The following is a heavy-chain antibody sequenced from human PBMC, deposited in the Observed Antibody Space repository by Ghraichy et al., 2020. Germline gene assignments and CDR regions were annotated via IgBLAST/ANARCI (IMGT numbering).Heavy chain of an antibody. CDR1: GFTFSSYW. V-gene: IGHV3-7*01. J-gene: IGHJ4*02. D-gene: IGHD6-19*01. Sequence: GGSLRLSCAASGFTFSSYWMSWVRQAPGKGLEWVANIKQDGSEKYYVDSVKGRFTISRDNAKNSLYLQMNSLRAEDTAVYYCASAGGRGVAVAGNFDYWGQGTLVTVSS. CDR2: IKQDGSEK. CDR3: ASAGGRGVAVAGNFDY.